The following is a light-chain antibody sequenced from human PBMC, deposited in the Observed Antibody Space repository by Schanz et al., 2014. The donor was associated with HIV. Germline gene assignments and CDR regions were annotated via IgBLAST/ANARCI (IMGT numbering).Light chain of an antibody. J-gene: IGLJ1*01. CDR2: EAT. CDR1: SSDVGGYKY. Sequence: QSALTQPPSASGSPGQSVTISCTGTSSDVGGYKYVSWYQQHPGKAPKLLIYEATQRPVGVPDRFSGSKSGNTASLTVSGLQAEDEADYYCTSYAGNNIFVFGTGTKLTVL. V-gene: IGLV2-8*01. CDR3: TSYAGNNIFV.